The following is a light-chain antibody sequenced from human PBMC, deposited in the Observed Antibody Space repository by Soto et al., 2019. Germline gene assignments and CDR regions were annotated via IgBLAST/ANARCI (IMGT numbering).Light chain of an antibody. V-gene: IGKV3-20*01. CDR2: GAS. CDR1: QSVSSSY. Sequence: IGLTQSPGTLSLSPGERATLSCRASQSVSSSYLAWYQQKPGQAPRLLIYGASSRATGIPDRFSGSGSGTDFTLTISRLEPEDFAVYYCQQYGSSPPYTFGQGPKQEIK. CDR3: QQYGSSPPYT. J-gene: IGKJ2*01.